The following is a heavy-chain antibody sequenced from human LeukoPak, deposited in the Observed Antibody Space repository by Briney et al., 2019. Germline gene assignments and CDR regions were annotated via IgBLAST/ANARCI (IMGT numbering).Heavy chain of an antibody. CDR3: AREGGPNYNWNRPGY. V-gene: IGHV4-38-2*02. CDR1: GYSISSGYY. J-gene: IGHJ4*02. CDR2: IYHSGST. Sequence: PSETLSLTCTVSGYSISSGYYWGWIRQPPGKGLEWIGSIYHSGSTYYNPSLKSRVTISVDTSKNQFSPKLSSVTAADTAVYYCAREGGPNYNWNRPGYWGQGTLVTVSS. D-gene: IGHD1-20*01.